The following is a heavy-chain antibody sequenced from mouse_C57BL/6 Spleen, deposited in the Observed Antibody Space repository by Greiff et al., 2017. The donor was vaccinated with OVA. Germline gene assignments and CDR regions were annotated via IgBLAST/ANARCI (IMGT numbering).Heavy chain of an antibody. Sequence: EVMLVESGGGLVKPGGSLKLSCAASGFTFSDYGMHWVRQAPEKGLEWVAYISSGSSTIYYADTVKGRFTISRDNAKNTLFLQMTSLRSEDTAMYYCARNEPAWFAYWGQGTLVTVSA. V-gene: IGHV5-17*01. CDR2: ISSGSSTI. CDR3: ARNEPAWFAY. CDR1: GFTFSDYG. J-gene: IGHJ3*01.